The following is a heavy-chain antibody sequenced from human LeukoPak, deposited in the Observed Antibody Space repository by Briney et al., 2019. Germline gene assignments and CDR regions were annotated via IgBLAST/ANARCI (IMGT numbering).Heavy chain of an antibody. J-gene: IGHJ4*02. CDR1: GFTFSSYW. V-gene: IGHV4-59*01. D-gene: IGHD3-22*01. CDR2: IYYSGST. CDR3: ARLNYYDSSGPYPPFDY. Sequence: GSLRLSCAASGFTFSSYWMSWVRQPPGKGLEWIGYIYYSGSTNYNPSLKSRVTISVDTSKNQFSLKLSSVTAADTAVYYCARLNYYDSSGPYPPFDYWGQGTLVTVSS.